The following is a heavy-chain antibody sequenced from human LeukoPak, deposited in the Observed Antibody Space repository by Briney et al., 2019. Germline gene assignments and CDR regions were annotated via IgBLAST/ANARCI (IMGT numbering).Heavy chain of an antibody. Sequence: PSETLSLTCAVYGGSFSGYYWSWIRQPPGKGLEWIGKINHSGSTNYNPSLKSRVTISVDTSKNQFSLKLSSVTAADTAVYYCARGSGTTRLWRWGQGTLVTVSS. J-gene: IGHJ4*02. D-gene: IGHD1-7*01. CDR2: INHSGST. CDR3: ARGSGTTRLWR. V-gene: IGHV4-34*01. CDR1: GGSFSGYY.